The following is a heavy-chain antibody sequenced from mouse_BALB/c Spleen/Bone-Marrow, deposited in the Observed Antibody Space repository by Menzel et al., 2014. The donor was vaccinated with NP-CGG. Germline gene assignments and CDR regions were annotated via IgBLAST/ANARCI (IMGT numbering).Heavy chain of an antibody. D-gene: IGHD1-1*01. Sequence: VQLQQSGAELVKPGASVKLSCTASGFNTKDTYMHWVKQRPEQGLEWIGRIDPANGNTKYDPEFQGKATITADTSSNTAYLQLSSLTSEDTAVYYCASYYYGSSTFAYWGQGTLATVSA. CDR1: GFNTKDTY. CDR3: ASYYYGSSTFAY. CDR2: IDPANGNT. V-gene: IGHV14-3*02. J-gene: IGHJ3*01.